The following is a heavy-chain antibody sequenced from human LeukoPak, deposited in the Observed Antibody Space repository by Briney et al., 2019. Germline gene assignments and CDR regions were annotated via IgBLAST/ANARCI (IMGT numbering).Heavy chain of an antibody. Sequence: NPSETLSLTCAVYGGSFSGYYWSWIRQPPGKGLEWIGEINHSGSTNYNPSLKSRVTISVDTSKNQFSLKLSSVTAADTAVYYCARVRRAYYYGSGIQHDYWGQGTLVTVSS. CDR2: INHSGST. CDR3: ARVRRAYYYGSGIQHDY. J-gene: IGHJ4*02. V-gene: IGHV4-34*01. D-gene: IGHD3-10*01. CDR1: GGSFSGYY.